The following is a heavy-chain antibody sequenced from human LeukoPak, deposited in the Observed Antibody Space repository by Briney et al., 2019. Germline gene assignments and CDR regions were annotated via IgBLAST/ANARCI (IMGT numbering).Heavy chain of an antibody. D-gene: IGHD2-2*01. V-gene: IGHV1-69*13. J-gene: IGHJ5*02. CDR2: IIPIFGTA. CDR1: GGTFSSYA. Sequence: SVKVSCKASGGTFSSYAISWVRQAPGQGLEWMGGIIPIFGTANYAQKFQGKVTITADESTSTAYMELSSLRSEDTAVYYCARGYCSSTSCGDWFDPWGQGTLVTVSS. CDR3: ARGYCSSTSCGDWFDP.